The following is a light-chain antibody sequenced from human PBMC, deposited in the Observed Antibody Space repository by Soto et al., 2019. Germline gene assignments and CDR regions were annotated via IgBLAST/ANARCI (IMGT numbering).Light chain of an antibody. CDR2: DAS. CDR3: QQYNSYSPLT. Sequence: LQLTQSPSTLSASVGDRVTITCRASQSISSWLAWYQQKPGKAPKLLIYDASSLESGVPSRFSGSGSGAEFTLTISSLQPDDFATYYCQQYNSYSPLTFGGGTKWISN. J-gene: IGKJ4*01. CDR1: QSISSW. V-gene: IGKV1-5*01.